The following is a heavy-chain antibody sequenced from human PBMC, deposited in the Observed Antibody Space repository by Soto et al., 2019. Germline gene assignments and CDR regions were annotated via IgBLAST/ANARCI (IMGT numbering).Heavy chain of an antibody. CDR1: GGSISSGGYY. CDR3: ARTAEGYCTNGVCYPENYFDY. J-gene: IGHJ4*02. CDR2: IYYSGST. V-gene: IGHV4-31*03. Sequence: QVQLQESGPGLVKPSQTLSLTCTVSGGSISSGGYYWNWIRQHPGKGLESIGYIYYSGSTYYNPSLKSRVTISVDTSKNQFSLKLSSVTAADTAVYYCARTAEGYCTNGVCYPENYFDYWGQGTLVTVSS. D-gene: IGHD2-8*01.